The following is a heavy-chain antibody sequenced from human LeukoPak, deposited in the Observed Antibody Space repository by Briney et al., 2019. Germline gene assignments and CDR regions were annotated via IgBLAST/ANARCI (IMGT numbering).Heavy chain of an antibody. Sequence: ASVKVSCKASGYTFTSYDINWVRQATGQGLEWMGWMNPNRGNTGYAQKFQGRVTITRNTSISTAYMELSSLRSEDTAVYYCARVVGSGDFWSGYYYYFDYWGQGTLVTVSS. J-gene: IGHJ4*02. CDR1: GYTFTSYD. CDR2: MNPNRGNT. CDR3: ARVVGSGDFWSGYYYYFDY. D-gene: IGHD3-3*01. V-gene: IGHV1-8*03.